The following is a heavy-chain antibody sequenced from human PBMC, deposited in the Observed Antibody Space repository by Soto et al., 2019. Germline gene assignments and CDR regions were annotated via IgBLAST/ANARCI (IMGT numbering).Heavy chain of an antibody. J-gene: IGHJ4*02. CDR1: GFSLSTSGVG. V-gene: IGHV2-5*02. Sequence: QITLKESGPTLVKPTQTLTLTCTFSGFSLSTSGVGVGWIRQPPGKALEWLALIYWDDDKRYSPSLKSRLTIPKDTSKNPVVLTMTNMDPVDTATYYCAPILPEQWPAHWGQGTLVTVSS. CDR3: APILPEQWPAH. D-gene: IGHD6-19*01. CDR2: IYWDDDK.